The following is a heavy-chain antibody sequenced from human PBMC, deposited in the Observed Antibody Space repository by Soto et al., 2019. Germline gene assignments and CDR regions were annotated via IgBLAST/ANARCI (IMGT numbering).Heavy chain of an antibody. J-gene: IGHJ4*02. CDR2: ISAYNGNT. CDR1: GGTFSSYA. CDR3: ARDMIGDTAWSD. Sequence: QVQLVQSGAEVKKPGSSVKVSCKASGGTFSSYAISWVRQAPGQGLEWMGWISAYNGNTNYAQKLQGRVTMTTDTSTSTAYMELRSLRSDDTAVYYCARDMIGDTAWSDWGQGTLVTVSS. D-gene: IGHD5-18*01. V-gene: IGHV1-18*01.